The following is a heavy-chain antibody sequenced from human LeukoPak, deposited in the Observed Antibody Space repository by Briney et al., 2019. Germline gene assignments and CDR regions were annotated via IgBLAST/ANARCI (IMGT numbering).Heavy chain of an antibody. D-gene: IGHD5-12*01. V-gene: IGHV4-61*01. CDR1: GYSISSGYY. Sequence: PSETLSLTCTVSGYSISSGYYWSWIRQPPGKGLEWIAYIYYSGTTNYNPSLKSRVTISVDTSKNQFSLKLSSVTAADTAVYYCASSGYSGYDPPDYWGQGTLVTVSS. CDR3: ASSGYSGYDPPDY. J-gene: IGHJ4*02. CDR2: IYYSGTT.